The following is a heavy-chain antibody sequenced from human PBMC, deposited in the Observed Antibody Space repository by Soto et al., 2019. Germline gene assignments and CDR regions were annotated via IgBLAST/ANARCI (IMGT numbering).Heavy chain of an antibody. Sequence: HPGGSLRLSCAASGFTFSSYWMHWVRQAPGKGLVWVSRINSDGSSTSYADSVKGRFTISRDNAKNTLYLQMNSLRAEDTAVYYCARERGSRWLYYYYGMDVWGQGTTVTVSS. J-gene: IGHJ6*02. D-gene: IGHD6-13*01. CDR1: GFTFSSYW. CDR2: INSDGSST. CDR3: ARERGSRWLYYYYGMDV. V-gene: IGHV3-74*01.